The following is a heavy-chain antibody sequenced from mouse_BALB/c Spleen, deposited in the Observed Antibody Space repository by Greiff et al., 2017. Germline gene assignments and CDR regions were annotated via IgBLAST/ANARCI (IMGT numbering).Heavy chain of an antibody. D-gene: IGHD2-2*01. CDR3: NAYGYDGRWAMDY. Sequence: VQLQQSGAELVRPGALVKLSCKASGFSIKDYYMHWVKQRPEQGLEWIGWIDPENGDTEYAPKFQGKATMTADTSSNTAYLQLSSLTSEDTAVYYCNAYGYDGRWAMDYWGQGTSVTVSS. V-gene: IGHV14-4*02. CDR1: GFSIKDYY. CDR2: IDPENGDT. J-gene: IGHJ4*01.